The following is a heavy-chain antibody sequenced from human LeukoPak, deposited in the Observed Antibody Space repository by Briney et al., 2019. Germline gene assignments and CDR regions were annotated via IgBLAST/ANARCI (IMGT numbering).Heavy chain of an antibody. CDR2: FCYSGST. CDR1: GGSISTSTYC. Sequence: PSETLSLTCTVSGGSISTSTYCWDWVRQPPGKGLEWIGSFCYSGSTYYNPSLKSRVTISVDTSKNQFSLKLSSVTAADTAVYYCARGRSYWGQGTLVTVSS. V-gene: IGHV4-39*01. CDR3: ARGRSY. J-gene: IGHJ4*02.